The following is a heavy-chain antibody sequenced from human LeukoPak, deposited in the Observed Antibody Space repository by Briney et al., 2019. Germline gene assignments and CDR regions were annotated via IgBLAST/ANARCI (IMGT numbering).Heavy chain of an antibody. CDR3: ATTHYYDSSGYYGPSGFHAFDI. D-gene: IGHD3-22*01. V-gene: IGHV1-69*05. J-gene: IGHJ3*02. CDR1: GGTFSSYA. Sequence: SVKVSCKAPGGTFSSYAISWVRQAPGQGLEWMGRIIPIFGTANYAQKFQGRVTITTDESTSTAYMELSSLRSEDTAVYYCATTHYYDSSGYYGPSGFHAFDIWGQGTMVTVSS. CDR2: IIPIFGTA.